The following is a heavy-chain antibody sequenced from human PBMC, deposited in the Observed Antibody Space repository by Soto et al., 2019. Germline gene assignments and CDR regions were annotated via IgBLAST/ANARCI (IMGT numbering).Heavy chain of an antibody. CDR2: ISSSSSTI. J-gene: IGHJ6*02. Sequence: GGSLRLSCAASGFTFSSYSMNWVRQAPGKGLEWVSYISSSSSTIYYADSVKGRFTISRDNAKNSLYLQMNSLRDEDTAVYYCARDLVVVVVAARKLSHYYGMDVWGQGTTVTVSS. D-gene: IGHD2-15*01. CDR3: ARDLVVVVVAARKLSHYYGMDV. CDR1: GFTFSSYS. V-gene: IGHV3-48*02.